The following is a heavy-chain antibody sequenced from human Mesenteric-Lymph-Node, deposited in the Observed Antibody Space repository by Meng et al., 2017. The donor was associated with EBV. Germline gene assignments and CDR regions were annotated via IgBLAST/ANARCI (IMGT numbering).Heavy chain of an antibody. CDR1: GFSLSTNGVA. J-gene: IGHJ4*02. CDR3: AHSDVGIIPFDS. V-gene: IGHV2-5*02. Sequence: QIPLKESGPHLVKPPPTPPLTCTFSGFSLSTNGVAVGWIRQPPGKGLEWLALIYWDDDKRYSPSLKSRLTITKDTSKNQVVLSMTNMDPVDTGTYFCAHSDVGIIPFDSWGQGTLVTVSS. D-gene: IGHD1-26*01. CDR2: IYWDDDK.